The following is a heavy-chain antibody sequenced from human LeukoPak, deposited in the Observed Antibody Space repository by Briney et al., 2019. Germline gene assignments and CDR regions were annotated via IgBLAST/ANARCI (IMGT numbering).Heavy chain of an antibody. D-gene: IGHD3-22*01. Sequence: SETLSLTCTVSGGSISSGEYYWSWIRQPPGKGLEWIGYIYYSGSTYYNPPLKSRVTISVDTSKNQFSLKLSSVTAADTAVYYCARVISGYCDYWGQGTLVTVSS. CDR2: IYYSGST. J-gene: IGHJ4*02. V-gene: IGHV4-30-4*01. CDR1: GGSISSGEYY. CDR3: ARVISGYCDY.